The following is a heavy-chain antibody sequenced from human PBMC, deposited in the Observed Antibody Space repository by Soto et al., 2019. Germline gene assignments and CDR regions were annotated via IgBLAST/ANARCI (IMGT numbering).Heavy chain of an antibody. V-gene: IGHV1-2*02. J-gene: IGHJ4*02. CDR2: INPNSGGT. D-gene: IGHD3-10*01. Sequence: ASVKVSCKASGYTFTGYYMHWLRQAPGQGLEWMGWINPNSGGTNYAQKFQGRVTMTRDTSISTAYMELSRLRSDDTAVYYCARKMDGSGSYSYWGQGTLVTVSS. CDR1: GYTFTGYY. CDR3: ARKMDGSGSYSY.